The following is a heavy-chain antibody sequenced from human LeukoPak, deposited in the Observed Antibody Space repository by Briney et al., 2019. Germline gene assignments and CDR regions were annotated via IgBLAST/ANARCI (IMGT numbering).Heavy chain of an antibody. CDR2: ISSSSSYI. CDR1: GFTFSSYS. Sequence: GGSLRLSCAASGFTFSSYSMNWVRQAPGKGLEWVSSISSSSSYIYYADSMKGRFTISRDNAKNTLYLQMNSLRAEDTAVYYCAKDGIGRDIVATIRAADYWGQGTLVTVSS. CDR3: AKDGIGRDIVATIRAADY. V-gene: IGHV3-21*01. D-gene: IGHD5-12*01. J-gene: IGHJ4*02.